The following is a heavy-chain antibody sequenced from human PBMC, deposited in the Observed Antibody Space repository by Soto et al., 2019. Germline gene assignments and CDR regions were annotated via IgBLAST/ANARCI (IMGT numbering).Heavy chain of an antibody. J-gene: IGHJ5*02. V-gene: IGHV3-30*03. CDR2: ISYDGIDK. CDR3: ARGGGTSSAGGIHH. D-gene: IGHD6-6*01. CDR1: GFSFNSYA. Sequence: QVQLVESGGGVVQPGRSLRLSCAASGFSFNSYAMHWVRQAPGEGLEWVAVISYDGIDKYYADSGKGRFTISRDNSKDTLYLQMNSLRPEDTAVYYCARGGGTSSAGGIHHWGQGTLVTVSS.